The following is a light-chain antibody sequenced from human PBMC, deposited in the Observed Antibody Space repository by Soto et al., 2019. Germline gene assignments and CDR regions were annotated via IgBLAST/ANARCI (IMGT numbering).Light chain of an antibody. CDR3: QQYGSSPTT. Sequence: EIVLTQSPGTLSLSPGERATLSCRARQSVTSSYLAWWQPKPGQARRLLISGASTGATGVPARVRASGSGTDFIPTISRLEPEDFAVYSCQQYGSSPTTFGQGTKVDIK. CDR2: GAS. V-gene: IGKV3-20*01. CDR1: QSVTSSY. J-gene: IGKJ1*01.